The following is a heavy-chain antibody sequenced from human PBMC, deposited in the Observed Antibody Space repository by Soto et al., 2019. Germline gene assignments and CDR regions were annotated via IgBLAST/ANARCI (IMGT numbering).Heavy chain of an antibody. V-gene: IGHV1-69*02. CDR3: ASRYCGGDCYYYYYGMDV. J-gene: IGHJ6*02. D-gene: IGHD2-21*02. Sequence: QVQLVQSGAEVKKPGSSVKVSCKASGGTFSSYTISWVRQAPGQWLEWMGRIIPILGISNYAQKFQGRVTITADKSTRTAYMGLSRRRAEDTAVYYCASRYCGGDCYYYYYGMDVWGQGTTVTVSS. CDR1: GGTFSSYT. CDR2: IIPILGIS.